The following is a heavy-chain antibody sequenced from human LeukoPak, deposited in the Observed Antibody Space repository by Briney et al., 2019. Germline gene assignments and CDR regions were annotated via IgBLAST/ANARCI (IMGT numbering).Heavy chain of an antibody. Sequence: ASVKVSCKASGYTFTSYGISWVRQAPGQGLEWMGWMSAYNGNTNYAQKLQGRVTMTTDTSTSTAYMELRSLRSDGTAVYYCASSFGTVVPAAYYFDYWGQGTLVTASS. J-gene: IGHJ4*02. CDR2: MSAYNGNT. D-gene: IGHD2-2*01. V-gene: IGHV1-18*01. CDR1: GYTFTSYG. CDR3: ASSFGTVVPAAYYFDY.